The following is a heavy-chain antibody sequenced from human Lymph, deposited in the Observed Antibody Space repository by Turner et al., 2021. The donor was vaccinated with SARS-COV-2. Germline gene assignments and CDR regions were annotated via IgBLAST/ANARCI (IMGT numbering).Heavy chain of an antibody. CDR1: GYTFTGSY. D-gene: IGHD3-3*01. J-gene: IGHJ6*02. CDR3: ARDVERYNDFWSGYSGGYGMDV. Sequence: QVQLVQSGAEVKKPGASVKVSCKDSGYTFTGSYMHWVRQAPGQGLEWMGWINPNSGGTNYAQKFQGRVTMTRDTSISAAYMELSRLRSDDTAVYYCARDVERYNDFWSGYSGGYGMDVWGQGTTVTVSS. V-gene: IGHV1-2*02. CDR2: INPNSGGT.